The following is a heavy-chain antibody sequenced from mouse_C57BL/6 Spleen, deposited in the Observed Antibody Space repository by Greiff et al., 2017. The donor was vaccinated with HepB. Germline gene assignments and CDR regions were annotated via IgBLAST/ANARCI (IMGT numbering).Heavy chain of an antibody. V-gene: IGHV1-19*01. CDR3: ARGGAAQATWFAY. Sequence: EVQLQQSGPVLVKPGASVKMSCKASGYTFTDYYMNWVKQSHGKSLEWIGVINPYNGGTSYNQKFKGKATLTVDKSSSTAYMELNSLTSEDSAVYYCARGGAAQATWFAYWGQGTLVTVSA. J-gene: IGHJ3*01. D-gene: IGHD3-2*02. CDR2: INPYNGGT. CDR1: GYTFTDYY.